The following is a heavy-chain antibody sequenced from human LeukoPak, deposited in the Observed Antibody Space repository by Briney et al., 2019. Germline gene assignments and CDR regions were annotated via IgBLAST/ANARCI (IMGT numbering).Heavy chain of an antibody. CDR3: ASTVFGVTYNWFDP. D-gene: IGHD3-3*01. J-gene: IGHJ5*02. Sequence: PSETLSLTCTVSGASISSGSYFWSWVRQPAGKALEWIGRFHTSGGTNYNPSLESRVTISVDPSKNQFSLKLTSVTAADTAVYYCASTVFGVTYNWFDPWGQGTLVTVYS. V-gene: IGHV4-61*02. CDR1: GASISSGSYF. CDR2: FHTSGGT.